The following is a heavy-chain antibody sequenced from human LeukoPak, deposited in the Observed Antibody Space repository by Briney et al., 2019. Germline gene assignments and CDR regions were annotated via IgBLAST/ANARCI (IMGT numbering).Heavy chain of an antibody. CDR2: INHSGST. CDR3: ASGYPADYFDY. CDR1: GGSFSGYY. Sequence: SETLSLTCAVYGGSFSGYYWGWIRQPPGKGLEWIGEINHSGSTNYNPSLKSRVTISVDRSKNQFSLKLSSVTAADTAVYYCASGYPADYFDYWGQGTLVTVSS. D-gene: IGHD2-2*02. V-gene: IGHV4-34*01. J-gene: IGHJ4*02.